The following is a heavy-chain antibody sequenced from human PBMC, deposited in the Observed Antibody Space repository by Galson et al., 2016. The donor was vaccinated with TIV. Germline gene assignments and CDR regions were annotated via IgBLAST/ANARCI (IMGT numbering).Heavy chain of an antibody. Sequence: SVKVPCKASGGTFKIHSITWVRQAPGQGLEWMGGIIPVFGTANYAQSFRGRVTMAADTSGDTAFMELSNLRSEDTAFFYCTTGGGSSGSYYFDFWGLGTLVTFSS. V-gene: IGHV1-69*06. CDR2: IIPVFGTA. CDR1: GGTFKIHS. CDR3: TTGGGSSGSYYFDF. D-gene: IGHD5-12*01. J-gene: IGHJ4*02.